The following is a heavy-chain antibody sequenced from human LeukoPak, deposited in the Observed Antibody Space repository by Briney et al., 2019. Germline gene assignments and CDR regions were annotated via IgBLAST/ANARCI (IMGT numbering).Heavy chain of an antibody. CDR2: INHSGST. CDR1: GGSCSGYY. V-gene: IGHV4-34*01. Sequence: SETLSLTCAVYGGSCSGYYWSWIRQPPGKGLEWIGEINHSGSTNYNPSLKSRVTISVVTSKNQFSLKLSSVTAADTAVYYRARPYDSSGYYNYWGQGTLVTVSS. CDR3: ARPYDSSGYYNY. J-gene: IGHJ4*02. D-gene: IGHD3-22*01.